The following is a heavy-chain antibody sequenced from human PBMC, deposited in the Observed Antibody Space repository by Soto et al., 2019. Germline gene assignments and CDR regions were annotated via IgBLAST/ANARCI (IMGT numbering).Heavy chain of an antibody. Sequence: GESLRLSCAASGFTFSSYGMHWVRQAPGKGLEWVAVIWYDGSNKYYADSVKGRFTISRDNSKNTLYLQMNSLRAEDTAVYYCARERSSGWYYNTYYYYGMDVWGQGTTVTVSS. CDR3: ARERSSGWYYNTYYYYGMDV. CDR1: GFTFSSYG. CDR2: IWYDGSNK. V-gene: IGHV3-33*01. D-gene: IGHD6-19*01. J-gene: IGHJ6*02.